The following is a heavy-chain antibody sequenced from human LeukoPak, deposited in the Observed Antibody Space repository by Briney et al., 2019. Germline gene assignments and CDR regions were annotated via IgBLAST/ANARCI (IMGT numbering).Heavy chain of an antibody. CDR2: ISSSSSTI. J-gene: IGHJ3*02. Sequence: GGSLRLSCAASGFTFSSYSMNWVRQAPGKGLEWVSYISSSSSTIYYADSVKGRFTISRDNAKNSLYLQMNSLRAEDTAVYYCASWDHIVVVPAATTDIWGQGTMVTVSS. CDR1: GFTFSSYS. V-gene: IGHV3-48*04. D-gene: IGHD2-2*01. CDR3: ASWDHIVVVPAATTDI.